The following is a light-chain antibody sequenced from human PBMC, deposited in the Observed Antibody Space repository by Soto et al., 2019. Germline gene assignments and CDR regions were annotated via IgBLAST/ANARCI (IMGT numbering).Light chain of an antibody. CDR1: QSVNIY. V-gene: IGKV3D-15*01. Sequence: EIVMTQSPATLSVSPGERATLSCRASQSVNIYLAWYQQTPGQAPRLLIFSASSRATGIPARFGGSGSGTEFNLPISSMQPEDFAVYFYQQYDDWLRLTFGGGTKVEIK. CDR3: QQYDDWLRLT. CDR2: SAS. J-gene: IGKJ4*01.